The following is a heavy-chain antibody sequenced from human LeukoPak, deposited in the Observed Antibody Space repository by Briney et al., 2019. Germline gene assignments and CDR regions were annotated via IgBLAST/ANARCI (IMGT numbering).Heavy chain of an antibody. CDR1: GGSISSYY. CDR2: IYYSGST. V-gene: IGHV4-59*08. Sequence: SETLSLTCTVSGGSISSYYWSWIRQPPGKGLEWIGYIYYSGSTNYNPSLKSRVTISVDTSKNQFSLKLSSVTAAGTAVYYCARNYYDSSGLLDYWGQGTLVTVSS. J-gene: IGHJ4*02. CDR3: ARNYYDSSGLLDY. D-gene: IGHD3-22*01.